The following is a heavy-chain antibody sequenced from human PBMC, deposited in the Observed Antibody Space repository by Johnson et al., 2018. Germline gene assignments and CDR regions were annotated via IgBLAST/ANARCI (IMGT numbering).Heavy chain of an antibody. Sequence: VQLVESGGGLVQPGGSLRLSCAASGFTFSSYSMNWVRQAPGKGLEWVSSISSSSSYIYYADSVKDRFTTSRDNAKNSLYLQKNSLGAEDTAVYYCARAGEGGGMAGWGQGTKVTVSS. V-gene: IGHV3-21*01. D-gene: IGHD3-10*01. CDR3: ARAGEGGGMAG. J-gene: IGHJ6*02. CDR1: GFTFSSYS. CDR2: ISSSSSYI.